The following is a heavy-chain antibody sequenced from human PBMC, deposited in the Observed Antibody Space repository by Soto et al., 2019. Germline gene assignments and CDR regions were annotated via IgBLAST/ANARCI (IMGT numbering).Heavy chain of an antibody. D-gene: IGHD1-1*01. V-gene: IGHV3-23*01. Sequence: RLSCAASGFTFSSYAMSWVRQAPGKGLEWVSAISGSGGSTYYADSVKGRFTISRDNSKNTLYLQINSLRAEDTAVYHCAKQLRQLREATSHNSIDLWGQGILVTVSS. CDR2: ISGSGGST. J-gene: IGHJ5*02. CDR3: AKQLRQLREATSHNSIDL. CDR1: GFTFSSYA.